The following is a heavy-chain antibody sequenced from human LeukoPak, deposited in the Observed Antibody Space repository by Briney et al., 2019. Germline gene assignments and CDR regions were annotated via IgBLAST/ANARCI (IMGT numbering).Heavy chain of an antibody. CDR2: IYSDNT. Sequence: GGSLRLSCTVSGFTVSSNSMSWVRQAPGKGLEWVSFIYSDNTHYSDSVKGRFTISRDNSKNTLYLQMNSLRAEDTAVYYCATRDLNWNSPFDYWGQGTLVTVSS. CDR3: ATRDLNWNSPFDY. CDR1: GFTVSSNS. D-gene: IGHD1-1*01. V-gene: IGHV3-53*01. J-gene: IGHJ4*02.